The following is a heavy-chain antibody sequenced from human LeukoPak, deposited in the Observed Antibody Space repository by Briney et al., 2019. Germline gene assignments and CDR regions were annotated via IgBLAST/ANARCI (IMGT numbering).Heavy chain of an antibody. CDR3: ARGLEWLTRRQTWFDP. D-gene: IGHD3-3*01. J-gene: IGHJ5*02. V-gene: IGHV1-18*01. CDR2: ISAYNGNT. CDR1: SYTFTNYA. Sequence: GASVKVSCKASSYTFTNYAFTWVRQAPGQGLEWMGWISAYNGNTNYAQKLQGRVTMTTDTSTSTAYMELRSLRSDDTAVYYCARGLEWLTRRQTWFDPWGQGTLVTVSS.